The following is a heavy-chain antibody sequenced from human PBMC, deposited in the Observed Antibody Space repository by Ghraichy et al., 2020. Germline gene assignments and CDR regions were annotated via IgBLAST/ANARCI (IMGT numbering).Heavy chain of an antibody. CDR3: ARDEAGYDS. V-gene: IGHV3-7*03. CDR1: GFSFSTYW. D-gene: IGHD5-12*01. J-gene: IGHJ5*01. Sequence: GESLNISCEASGFSFSTYWMSWVRQAPGKGLEWVAIINEDGSEDYYVDSVKGRFTISRDNAKKSLYLQMNSLRLEDTAVYFCARDEAGYDSWCQGTLVTVSS. CDR2: INEDGSED.